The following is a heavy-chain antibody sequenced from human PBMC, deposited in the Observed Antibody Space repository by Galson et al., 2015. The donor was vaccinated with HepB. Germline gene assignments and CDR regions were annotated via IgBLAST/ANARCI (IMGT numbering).Heavy chain of an antibody. CDR3: ANLPTSSWLVIDM. CDR2: IKEDGSKK. J-gene: IGHJ3*02. CDR1: GFNFSLFW. Sequence: SLRLSCAASGFNFSLFWMNWVRQAPGKGLEWVANIKEDGSKKYYADSVKGRFTITRDNANNSMYLQMNSLRAEDTALYFCANLPTSSWLVIDMWGQGTMVTVSS. V-gene: IGHV3-7*03. D-gene: IGHD2-2*01.